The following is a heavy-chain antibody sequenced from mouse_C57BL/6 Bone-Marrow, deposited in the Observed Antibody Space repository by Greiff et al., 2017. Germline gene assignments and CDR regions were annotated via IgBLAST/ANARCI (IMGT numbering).Heavy chain of an antibody. CDR1: GYTFTSYG. V-gene: IGHV1-81*01. CDR2: IYPRSGNT. CDR3: ASHGGYYYGGFAY. J-gene: IGHJ3*01. Sequence: QVQLQQSGAELARPGASVKLSCKASGYTFTSYGISWVKQRTGQGLEWIGEIYPRSGNTYYNEKFKGKATLTADKSSSTAYMELRSLTSEDSAVYFCASHGGYYYGGFAYWGQGTLVTVSA. D-gene: IGHD1-1*01.